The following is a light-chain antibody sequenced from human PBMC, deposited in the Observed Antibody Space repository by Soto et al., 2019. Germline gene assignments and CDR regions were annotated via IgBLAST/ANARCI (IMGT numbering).Light chain of an antibody. Sequence: QAVVTQEPSLTVSPGGTVTLTCGSSTGAVTGGHYPYWFQQKPGQAPRTLIYDTSSKHSWTPARFSGSLLGGKAALTLSGAQPEDEAEYYCLLSYSGASYVFEAGTKLTVL. CDR3: LLSYSGASYV. CDR1: TGAVTGGHY. CDR2: DTS. J-gene: IGLJ1*01. V-gene: IGLV7-46*01.